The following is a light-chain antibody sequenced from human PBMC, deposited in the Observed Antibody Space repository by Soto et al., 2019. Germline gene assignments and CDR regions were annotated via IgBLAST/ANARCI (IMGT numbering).Light chain of an antibody. V-gene: IGKV3-20*01. CDR2: GAS. Sequence: DIVLTQSPGTLCLSPGERATLSCSSSQSVSSNYLAWYQQKRGQAPRLLIYGASSRATGIPYRFSGSGSGTDFTLTISRLEPEDFALYYCQQYGNSPWTFGQGTKVEI. CDR1: QSVSSNY. CDR3: QQYGNSPWT. J-gene: IGKJ1*01.